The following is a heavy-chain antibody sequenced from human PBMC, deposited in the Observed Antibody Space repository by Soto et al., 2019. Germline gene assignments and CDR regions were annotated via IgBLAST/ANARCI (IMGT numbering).Heavy chain of an antibody. D-gene: IGHD2-2*01. CDR1: GYTFTGCY. CDR2: INPNSGGT. Sequence: ASVKVSCKASGYTFTGCYMHWVRQAPGQGLEWMGWINPNSGGTNYAQKFQGRVTMTRDTSISTAYMELSRLRSDDTAVYYCAILDFGYCSRTSCYRSIDYWGQGTLVTV. J-gene: IGHJ4*02. CDR3: AILDFGYCSRTSCYRSIDY. V-gene: IGHV1-2*02.